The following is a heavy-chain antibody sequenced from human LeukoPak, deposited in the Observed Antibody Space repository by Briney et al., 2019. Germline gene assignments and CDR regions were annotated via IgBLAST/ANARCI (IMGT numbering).Heavy chain of an antibody. Sequence: ASVKVSCKASGYTFTGYYTHWVRQAPGQGLEWMGWINPNSGGTNYAQKFQGRVTMTRDTSISTAYMELSRLRSDDTAVYYCARGVSSVAAAGTGYWGQGTLVTVSS. J-gene: IGHJ4*02. V-gene: IGHV1-2*02. CDR1: GYTFTGYY. CDR3: ARGVSSVAAAGTGY. CDR2: INPNSGGT. D-gene: IGHD6-13*01.